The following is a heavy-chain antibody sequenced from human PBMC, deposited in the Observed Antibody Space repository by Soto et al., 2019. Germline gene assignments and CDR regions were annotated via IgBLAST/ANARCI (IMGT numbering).Heavy chain of an antibody. D-gene: IGHD1-20*01. CDR3: ARGRITDLGTFDC. CDR2: SSPYNGNT. Sequence: ASVKVSCKASGCTFINYDMSWLRQAPVRGLEWMGWSSPYNGNTNYAHTFQGRVTMTADTYASSGYMELRSLRSDDTAVYFCARGRITDLGTFDCWGKGTMLTVSS. CDR1: GCTFINYD. V-gene: IGHV1-18*01. J-gene: IGHJ4*02.